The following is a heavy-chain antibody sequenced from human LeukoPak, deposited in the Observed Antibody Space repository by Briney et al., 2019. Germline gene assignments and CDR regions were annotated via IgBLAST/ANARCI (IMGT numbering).Heavy chain of an antibody. D-gene: IGHD3-16*01. J-gene: IGHJ4*02. Sequence: PSETLSLTCTVFGGSISSGDYYWSWIRQPPGKGLEWIGYVFYSGSTYYNPSLKSRVTMSVDTSNNHFSLRLSSVTAADTAVYYCARHYGPWGQGTLVTVSS. CDR3: ARHYGP. CDR1: GGSISSGDYY. CDR2: VFYSGST. V-gene: IGHV4-30-4*01.